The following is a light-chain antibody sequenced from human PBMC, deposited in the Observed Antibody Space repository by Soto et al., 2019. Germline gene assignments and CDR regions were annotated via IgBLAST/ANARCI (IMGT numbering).Light chain of an antibody. J-gene: IGLJ3*02. CDR2: EVS. CDR1: SSDVGAYNY. CDR3: TSYAGSNILV. Sequence: QSALTQPPSASGSPGQSFTISCTGTSSDVGAYNYVSWYQQYPGKAPKLMIYEVSKRPSGVPDRFSGSKSGKTASLTVSGLQPEDEADYYCTSYAGSNILVFGGGTKLTVL. V-gene: IGLV2-8*01.